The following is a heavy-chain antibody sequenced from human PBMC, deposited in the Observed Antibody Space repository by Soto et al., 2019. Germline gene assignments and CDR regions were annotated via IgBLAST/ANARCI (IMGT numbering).Heavy chain of an antibody. CDR1: GFTFSISW. CDR2: IKSEIENGAT. CDR3: TTDYWFDP. J-gene: IGHJ5*02. V-gene: IGHV3-15*01. Sequence: EVQLVESGGGLVKPGESLRVSCAASGFTFSISWMNWVRQAPGKGLEWVGRIKSEIENGATDYAAPVKGRFTISREDSKNTLYLQMNSLKTEDTAVYYCTTDYWFDPWGQGTLVTVSS.